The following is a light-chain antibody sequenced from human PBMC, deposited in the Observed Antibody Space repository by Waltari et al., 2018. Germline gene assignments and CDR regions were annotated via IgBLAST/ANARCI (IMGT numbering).Light chain of an antibody. V-gene: IGLV2-14*01. J-gene: IGLJ2*01. CDR1: NSDVGSYHY. CDR3: SSYAGNDLVI. Sequence: QSALTQPASVSGSPGQSIPIPCPGSNSDVGSYHYVSWYQQHPGKAPKLMIYEVTNRPSGLSNRFSGSKSGNTASLTITELQAEDEADYYCSSYAGNDLVIFGGGTKLTVL. CDR2: EVT.